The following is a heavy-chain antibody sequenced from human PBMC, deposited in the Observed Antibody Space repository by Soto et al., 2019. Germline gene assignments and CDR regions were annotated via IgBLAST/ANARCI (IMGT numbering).Heavy chain of an antibody. CDR1: GGSLSSYY. CDR3: ASFFYGDYRAGFDF. V-gene: IGHV4-59*01. J-gene: IGHJ4*02. CDR2: IFYSGSF. D-gene: IGHD4-17*01. Sequence: PSETLSLTCTVSGGSLSSYYWGWIRQSPGKGLEWIGSIFYSGSFNHNPSLKSRATISLDTSKNPFSLKLTSVTAADTAVYYCASFFYGDYRAGFDFWGPGTQVTVSS.